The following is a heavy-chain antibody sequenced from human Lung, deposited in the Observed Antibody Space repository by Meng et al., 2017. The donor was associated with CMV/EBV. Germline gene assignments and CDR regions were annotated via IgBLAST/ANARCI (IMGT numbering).Heavy chain of an antibody. V-gene: IGHV4-31*03. D-gene: IGHD2-15*01. J-gene: IGHJ5*02. CDR1: GDSIRSRAPS. CDR2: IYSSGST. CDR3: ARLGGFLNWFDP. Sequence: TVSGDSIRSRAPSWTWIRQHPGKGLEWIGYIYSSGSTYSNPSLKSRVTISVETSKNQFSLRLISVTAADTAVYYCARLGGFLNWFDPWGQGTLVTVSS.